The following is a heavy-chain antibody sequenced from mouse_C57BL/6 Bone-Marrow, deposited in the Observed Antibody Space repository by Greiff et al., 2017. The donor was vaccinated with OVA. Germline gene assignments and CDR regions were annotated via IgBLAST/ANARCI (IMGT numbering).Heavy chain of an antibody. V-gene: IGHV1-18*01. CDR1: GYTFTDYN. J-gene: IGHJ3*01. CDR2: INPNNGGT. Sequence: VQLQQSGPELVKPGASVKIPCKASGYTFTDYNMDWVKQSHGKSLEWIGDINPNNGGTIYNQKFKGKATLTVDKSSSTAYMELRSLTSEDTAVYYCARDGSSGYVWFAYWGQGTLVTVSA. CDR3: ARDGSSGYVWFAY. D-gene: IGHD3-2*02.